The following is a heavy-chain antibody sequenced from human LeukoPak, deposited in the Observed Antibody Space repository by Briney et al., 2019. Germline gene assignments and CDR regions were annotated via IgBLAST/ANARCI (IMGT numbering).Heavy chain of an antibody. J-gene: IGHJ3*02. V-gene: IGHV3-21*01. CDR3: TSRYCTTTNCYSFDI. Sequence: GGSLRLSCAASGFSFSTYSMNWVRQAPGKGLEWVSSICSSSAHIFYADSVKGRFSISRDNAKNSLYLQMNSLRVEDTAVYYCTSRYCTTTNCYSFDIWGQGTMVTVSS. CDR2: ICSSSAHI. CDR1: GFSFSTYS. D-gene: IGHD2-2*01.